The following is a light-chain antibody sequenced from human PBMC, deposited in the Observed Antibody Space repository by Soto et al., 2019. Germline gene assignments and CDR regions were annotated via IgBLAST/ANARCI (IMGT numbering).Light chain of an antibody. CDR2: GAS. J-gene: IGKJ5*01. CDR1: QSVGSY. CDR3: QQYGGSTIT. Sequence: EIVFTQSPATLSLSPGERATLSCRASQSVGSYLAWYQQKPGQAPRLLIYGASNMETGIPDRFSGSGSGTECTLTISRLEPEDFEVDYCQQYGGSTITFGQGTRLEIK. V-gene: IGKV3-20*01.